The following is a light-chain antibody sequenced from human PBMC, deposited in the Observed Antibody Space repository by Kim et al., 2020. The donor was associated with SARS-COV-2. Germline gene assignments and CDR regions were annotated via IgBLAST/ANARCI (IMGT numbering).Light chain of an antibody. CDR2: QHN. Sequence: SVSAGQKASISCSGSKLGDKYAYWYQKKPGQSPILVIYQHNKRPSGISQRFAGSSFGNTATLTISRAQTMDEADYCCQAWDSSTAVFGGGTQLTVL. CDR3: QAWDSSTAV. V-gene: IGLV3-1*01. CDR1: KLGDKY. J-gene: IGLJ3*02.